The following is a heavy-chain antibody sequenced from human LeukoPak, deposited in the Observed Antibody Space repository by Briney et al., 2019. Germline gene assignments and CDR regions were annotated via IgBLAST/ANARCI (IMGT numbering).Heavy chain of an antibody. CDR3: ARDCSRADYYGSGSYRAYGMDV. CDR1: GGSISSGDYY. Sequence: SETLSLSCTVSGGSISSGDYYWSWIRQPPGKGLEWIGYIYYSGSTYYNPSLKSRVTISVDTSKNQFSLKLSSVTAADTAVYYCARDCSRADYYGSGSYRAYGMDVWGQGTTVTVSS. CDR2: IYYSGST. J-gene: IGHJ6*02. D-gene: IGHD3-10*01. V-gene: IGHV4-30-4*01.